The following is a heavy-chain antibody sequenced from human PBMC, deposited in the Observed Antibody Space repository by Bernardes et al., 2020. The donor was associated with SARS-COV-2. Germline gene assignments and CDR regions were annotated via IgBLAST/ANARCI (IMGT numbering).Heavy chain of an antibody. V-gene: IGHV3-15*01. D-gene: IGHD4-17*01. CDR3: TKSVDAFDI. CDR1: GFTFSNAW. CDR2: IKSKTDDGTT. J-gene: IGHJ3*02. Sequence: GGSLRLSCAASGFTFSNAWMSWVRQAPGKGLEWVGRIKSKTDDGTTDYAAPVKGRFTISRDDSKNTLYLQMNSLKTEDTAVNYCTKSVDAFDIWGQGTMVTVSS.